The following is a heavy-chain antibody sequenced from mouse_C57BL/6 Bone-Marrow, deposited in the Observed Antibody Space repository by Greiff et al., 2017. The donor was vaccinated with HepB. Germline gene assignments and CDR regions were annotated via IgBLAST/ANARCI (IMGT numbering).Heavy chain of an antibody. CDR2: IHPNSGST. Sequence: QVQLQQPGAELVKPGASVKLSCKASGYTFTSYWMHWVKQRPGQGLEWIGMIHPNSGSTNYNEKFKSKATLTVDKSSSTAYMQLSSLTSEDSAVYYCARPDLLCDFDYWGQGTTLTVSS. CDR3: ARPDLLCDFDY. J-gene: IGHJ2*01. CDR1: GYTFTSYW. D-gene: IGHD2-1*01. V-gene: IGHV1-64*01.